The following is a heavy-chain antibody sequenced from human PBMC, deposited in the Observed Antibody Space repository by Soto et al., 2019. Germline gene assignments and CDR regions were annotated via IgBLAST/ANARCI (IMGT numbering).Heavy chain of an antibody. J-gene: IGHJ6*02. Sequence: ASVKVSCKASGYSFTTHGISWVRRAPGHGLEWMGWISAYNGDTHYVQRFQGRLTMTTDTSTSTAYMELRSLTSDDTAVYYRARDPPFSGILRGTPLMDVWGQGTTVTVSS. D-gene: IGHD4-17*01. CDR1: GYSFTTHG. CDR2: ISAYNGDT. V-gene: IGHV1-18*04. CDR3: ARDPPFSGILRGTPLMDV.